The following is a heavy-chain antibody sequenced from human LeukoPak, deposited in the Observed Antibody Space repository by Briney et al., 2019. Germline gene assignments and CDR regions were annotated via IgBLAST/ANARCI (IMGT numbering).Heavy chain of an antibody. CDR1: GFTVSSNY. J-gene: IGHJ4*02. V-gene: IGHV3-53*01. CDR3: ARGYCSGGSCYNFDY. Sequence: GGSLRLSCAASGFTVSSNYMSWVRQAPGKGPEWASVIYSGGSTYYADSVKGRFTISRDNSKNTLYLQMNSLRAEDTAVYYCARGYCSGGSCYNFDYWGQGTLVTVSS. CDR2: IYSGGST. D-gene: IGHD2-15*01.